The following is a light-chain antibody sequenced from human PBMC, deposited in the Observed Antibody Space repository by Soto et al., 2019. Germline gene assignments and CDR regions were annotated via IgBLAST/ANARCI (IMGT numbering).Light chain of an antibody. Sequence: QSALTQPPSVSGSPGQSVTISCTGTSGDVDPYNYVSWYQQHPGRAPKLVIYDVNMRPSGVPDRFSGSKSGDTSSLTISGLQAEDEADYYCCSYVGTPPVGGGTKVTVL. V-gene: IGLV2-11*01. CDR2: DVN. J-gene: IGLJ2*01. CDR1: SGDVDPYNY. CDR3: CSYVGTPP.